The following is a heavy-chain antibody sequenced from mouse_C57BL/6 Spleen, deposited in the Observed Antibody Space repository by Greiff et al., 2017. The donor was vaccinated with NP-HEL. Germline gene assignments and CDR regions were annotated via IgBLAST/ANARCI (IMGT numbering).Heavy chain of an antibody. CDR2: ISSGSSTI. Sequence: EVHLVESGGGLVKPGGSLKLSCAASGFTFSDYGMHWVRQAPEKGLEWVAYISSGSSTIYYADTVKGRFTISRDNAKNTLFLQMTSLRSEDTAMYYCARAPHGYYPYYFDYWGQGTTLTVSS. D-gene: IGHD2-3*01. V-gene: IGHV5-17*01. CDR1: GFTFSDYG. CDR3: ARAPHGYYPYYFDY. J-gene: IGHJ2*01.